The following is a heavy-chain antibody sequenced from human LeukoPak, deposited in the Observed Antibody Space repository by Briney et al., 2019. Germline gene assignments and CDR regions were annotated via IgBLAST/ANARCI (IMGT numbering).Heavy chain of an antibody. CDR3: ATPYDTAMANFDY. Sequence: ASVNVSCKASGYTFTGYYMHWVRQAPGQGLEWMGWINPNSGGTNYAQKFQGRVTMTRDTSISTAYMELSRLRSDDTAVYYCATPYDTAMANFDYWGQGTLVTVSS. D-gene: IGHD5-18*01. J-gene: IGHJ4*02. CDR1: GYTFTGYY. V-gene: IGHV1-2*02. CDR2: INPNSGGT.